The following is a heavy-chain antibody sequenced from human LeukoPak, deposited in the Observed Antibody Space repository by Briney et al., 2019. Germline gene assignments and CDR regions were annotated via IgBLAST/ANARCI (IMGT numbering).Heavy chain of an antibody. V-gene: IGHV4-59*01. CDR3: ARVITGSALRAWYFDL. D-gene: IGHD1-20*01. Sequence: PSETLSLTCTVSGXSISSYYWSWIRQPPGKGLEWIGYIYHSGSTNYNPSLKSRVTISVDTSKNQFSLKLSAVTAADTAVYYCARVITGSALRAWYFDLWGRGTLVTVSS. CDR2: IYHSGST. J-gene: IGHJ2*01. CDR1: GXSISSYY.